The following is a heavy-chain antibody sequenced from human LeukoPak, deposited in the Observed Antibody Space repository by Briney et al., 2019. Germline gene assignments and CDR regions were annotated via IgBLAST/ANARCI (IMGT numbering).Heavy chain of an antibody. CDR2: ISYDGSNK. J-gene: IGHJ4*02. Sequence: GRSLRLSCAASGFTFSSYGMHWVRQAPGKGLEWVAVISYDGSNKYYADSVKGRFTISRDNSKNTLYLQMNSLRAEDTAVYYCAKVGGGHDYWGQRTLVTVSS. V-gene: IGHV3-30*18. CDR1: GFTFSSYG. D-gene: IGHD2-15*01. CDR3: AKVGGGHDY.